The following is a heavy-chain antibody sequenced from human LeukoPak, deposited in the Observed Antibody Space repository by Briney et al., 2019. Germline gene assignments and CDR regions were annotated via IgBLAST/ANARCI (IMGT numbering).Heavy chain of an antibody. CDR2: IIPIFGTA. V-gene: IGHV1-69*13. CDR1: GGTFSSYA. D-gene: IGHD1-26*01. Sequence: SVKVSCKASGGTFSSYAISWVRQAPGQGLEWMGGIIPIFGTANYAQKFQGRVTITADESTSTAYMELSSLRSEDTAVYYCARQNTPHGNFDYWGQGILVTVSS. CDR3: ARQNTPHGNFDY. J-gene: IGHJ4*02.